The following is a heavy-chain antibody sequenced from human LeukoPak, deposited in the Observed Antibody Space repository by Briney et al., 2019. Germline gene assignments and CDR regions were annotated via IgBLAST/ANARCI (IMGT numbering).Heavy chain of an antibody. Sequence: GGSLRLSCAASGFTFSSYAMSWVRQAPGKGLEWVSGISGSGDNTYYADSVKGRFTISRDNSKNTLCVQVNSLGTEDTAAYYCAKGSYYDSSGSFYFDYWGQGTLVTVSS. J-gene: IGHJ4*02. D-gene: IGHD3-22*01. CDR1: GFTFSSYA. CDR3: AKGSYYDSSGSFYFDY. CDR2: ISGSGDNT. V-gene: IGHV3-23*01.